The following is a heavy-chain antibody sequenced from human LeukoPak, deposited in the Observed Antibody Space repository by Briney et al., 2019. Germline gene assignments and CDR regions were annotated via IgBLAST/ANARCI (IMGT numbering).Heavy chain of an antibody. CDR1: GGSISSYY. CDR3: ARGGSSSWYYYYYYYMDV. CDR2: IYTSGST. Sequence: PSETLSLTCTVSGGSISSYYWSWIRQPAGKGLEWIGRIYTSGSTNYNPSLKSRVTMSVDTSKNQFSLKLSSVTAADTAVYYCARGGSSSWYYYYYYYMDVWGKGTTVTISS. V-gene: IGHV4-4*07. D-gene: IGHD6-13*01. J-gene: IGHJ6*03.